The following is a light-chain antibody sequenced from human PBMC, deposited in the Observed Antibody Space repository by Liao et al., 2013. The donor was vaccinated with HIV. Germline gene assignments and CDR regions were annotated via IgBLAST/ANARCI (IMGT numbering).Light chain of an antibody. J-gene: IGLJ3*02. CDR1: KLGDKY. CDR3: QVWDGNSDHCV. Sequence: SYELTQPPSVSVSPGQTASITCSGDKLGDKYACWYQQKPGQSPVLVIYQDAIRPSGIPERFSGSNSGNTATLTISRVEGGDEADYYCQVWDGNSDHCVFGGGTKLTVL. V-gene: IGLV3-1*01. CDR2: QDA.